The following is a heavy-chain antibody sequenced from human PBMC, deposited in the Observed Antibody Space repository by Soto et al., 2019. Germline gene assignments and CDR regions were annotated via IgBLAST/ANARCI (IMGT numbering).Heavy chain of an antibody. V-gene: IGHV1-18*01. CDR1: GYTFTSYG. J-gene: IGHJ6*03. D-gene: IGHD3-3*01. CDR3: ARAPQNATYYEFWSGYYRNYYYYMDG. CDR2: ISAYNGNT. Sequence: QVQLVQSGAEVKKPGASVKVSCKASGYTFTSYGISWVRQAPGQGLEWMGWISAYNGNTNYAQKLQGRVTMTTDTSTRTAYMELRSLRSDDTAVYYCARAPQNATYYEFWSGYYRNYYYYMDGWGKGPTVTVSS.